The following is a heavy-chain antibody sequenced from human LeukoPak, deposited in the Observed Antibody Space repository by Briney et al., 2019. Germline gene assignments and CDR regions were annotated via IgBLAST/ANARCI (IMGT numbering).Heavy chain of an antibody. Sequence: GGSLRLSCVASGFSLSSYWMHWVRQAPGKGLVWVSRINSDGSSTYYADSVKGRFTISRDNSKNTLYLQMNSLRAEDTAVYYCARERYYYDGSGPFDYWGQGTLVTVSS. CDR3: ARERYYYDGSGPFDY. D-gene: IGHD3-22*01. V-gene: IGHV3-74*01. CDR1: GFSLSSYW. CDR2: INSDGSST. J-gene: IGHJ4*02.